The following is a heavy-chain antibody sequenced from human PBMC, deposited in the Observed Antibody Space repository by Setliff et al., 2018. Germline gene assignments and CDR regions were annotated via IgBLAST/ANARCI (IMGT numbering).Heavy chain of an antibody. Sequence: ASETLSLTCTVSGGSISSSSYYWGWIRQPPGKGLEWIGSIYYSGSTYYNPSLKSRVTISVDTSKNQFSLKLSSVTAADTAVYYCAGEDGSGFFVGVAWFDPWGQGTLVTVS. CDR2: IYYSGST. CDR1: GGSISSSSYY. CDR3: AGEDGSGFFVGVAWFDP. V-gene: IGHV4-39*07. J-gene: IGHJ5*02. D-gene: IGHD3-10*01.